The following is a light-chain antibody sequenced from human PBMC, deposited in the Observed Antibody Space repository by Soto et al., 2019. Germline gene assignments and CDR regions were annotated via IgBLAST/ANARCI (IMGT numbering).Light chain of an antibody. CDR3: SSYAATNIVV. CDR2: DVT. Sequence: QSALTQPPSASGSPGQSVTISCTGTSSDVGGYNSVSWYQHLPGKAPKLLIYDVTKRPSGVPDRFSGSKSGNTASLTVSGLQAEDGADYYCSSYAATNIVVFGGGTKLTVL. CDR1: SSDVGGYNS. V-gene: IGLV2-8*01. J-gene: IGLJ2*01.